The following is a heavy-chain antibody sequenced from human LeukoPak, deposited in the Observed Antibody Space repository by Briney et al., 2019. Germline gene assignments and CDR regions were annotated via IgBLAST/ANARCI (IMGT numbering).Heavy chain of an antibody. CDR2: INPNSGGT. Sequence: ASVKVSCKASGYTFTGYYMHWVRQAPGQGLQWMGWINPNSGGTNYAQKFQGRVTMTRDTSISTAYMELSRLRSDDTAVYYCARVSPYYYDSSGYYFYWGQGTLVTVSS. V-gene: IGHV1-2*02. J-gene: IGHJ4*02. D-gene: IGHD3-22*01. CDR3: ARVSPYYYDSSGYYFY. CDR1: GYTFTGYY.